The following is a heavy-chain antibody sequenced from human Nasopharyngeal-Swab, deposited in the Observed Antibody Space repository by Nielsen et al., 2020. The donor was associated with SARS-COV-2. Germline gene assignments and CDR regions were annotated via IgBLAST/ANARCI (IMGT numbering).Heavy chain of an antibody. CDR1: GVIFSKYW. V-gene: IGHV3-74*01. Sequence: GESLKISCVASGVIFSKYWMHWVRQAPGKGLVWVSRVNQDGSRTDYADSVRGRFTISRDNAKNTLYLQMNSLRVEHTAVYYCVKHQGSSSDQWGQGTLVTVSS. CDR3: VKHQGSSSDQ. J-gene: IGHJ4*02. CDR2: VNQDGSRT.